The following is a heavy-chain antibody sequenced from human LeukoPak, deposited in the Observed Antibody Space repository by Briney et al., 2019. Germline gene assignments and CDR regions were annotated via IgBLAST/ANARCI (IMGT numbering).Heavy chain of an antibody. CDR1: GFTPSSYE. D-gene: IGHD4-17*01. V-gene: IGHV3-48*03. Sequence: GGSLRLSCAASGFTPSSYEMNWVRQAPGKGLEWVSYISSSGSTIYYADSVKGRFTISRDNAKNSLYLQMNSLRAEDTAVYYRARDRATVEVFDHWGQGTLVTVSS. CDR3: ARDRATVEVFDH. J-gene: IGHJ4*02. CDR2: ISSSGSTI.